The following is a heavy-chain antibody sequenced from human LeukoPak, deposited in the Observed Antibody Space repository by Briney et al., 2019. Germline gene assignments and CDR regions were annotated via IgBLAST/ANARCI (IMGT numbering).Heavy chain of an antibody. CDR3: AGDGGDDYYSAFDV. V-gene: IGHV3-72*01. CDR2: TRDKRRSYTT. D-gene: IGHD3-10*01. CDR1: GVILSDHH. Sequence: QPGGSLRLSCAASGVILSDHHMDWVRQAPGKGLEWVGRTRDKRRSYTTEYAASVEGRFTISRDDSSNSLYLQMNSLKSEDTAVYYCAGDGGDDYYSAFDVWGQGTMVTVSS. J-gene: IGHJ3*01.